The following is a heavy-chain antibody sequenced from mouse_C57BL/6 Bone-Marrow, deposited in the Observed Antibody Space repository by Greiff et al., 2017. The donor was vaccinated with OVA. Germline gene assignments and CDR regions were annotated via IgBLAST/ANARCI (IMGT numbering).Heavy chain of an antibody. Sequence: VQLQQSGAELVKPGASVKLSCTASGFNIKDYYMHWVKQRPEQGLEWIGRIDPEDGETKYAPNFQGKATITADKSSNTAYLPLSSLTSDDTAGYYCAPRRTWFAYGGQGTLVTVSA. CDR3: APRRTWFAY. CDR2: IDPEDGET. V-gene: IGHV14-2*01. J-gene: IGHJ3*01. CDR1: GFNIKDYY.